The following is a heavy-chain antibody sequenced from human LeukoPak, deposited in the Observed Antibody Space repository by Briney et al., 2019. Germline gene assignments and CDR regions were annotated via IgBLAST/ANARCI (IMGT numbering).Heavy chain of an antibody. Sequence: GGSLRLSCAASGFTFSSYSMNWVRQTPGKGLDWVSSIGSSGSHIYYADSVKGRLTISRDNAKNSLYLQMNSLRAEDTAVYYCARVGSGGTREDTFDIWGQGTMVTVSS. CDR2: IGSSGSHI. CDR1: GFTFSSYS. J-gene: IGHJ3*02. CDR3: ARVGSGGTREDTFDI. V-gene: IGHV3-21*01. D-gene: IGHD1-26*01.